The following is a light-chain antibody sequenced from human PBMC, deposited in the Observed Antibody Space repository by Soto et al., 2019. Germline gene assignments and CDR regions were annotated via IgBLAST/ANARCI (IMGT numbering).Light chain of an antibody. Sequence: EIVMTQSPAPLSVSPGERATLSCRASQSVSSNLAWYQQKPGQAPRLLIYGASTRAPSIPDRFSGSGSGTDFTLTISRLEHEDFAVYYCQQNDRSRWTFGQGTKVDNK. CDR3: QQNDRSRWT. V-gene: IGKV3D-15*01. J-gene: IGKJ1*01. CDR2: GAS. CDR1: QSVSSN.